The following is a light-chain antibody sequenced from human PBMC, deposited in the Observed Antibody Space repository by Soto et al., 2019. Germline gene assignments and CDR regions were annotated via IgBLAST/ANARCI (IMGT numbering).Light chain of an antibody. Sequence: QSVLTQPPSVSGAPGQRVTISCTGSRSNIGAGYDVHWYQQLPGTTPKLLIHGNINRPSGVPDRFSGSKSGTSASLAITGLQAEDEADYYCQSYDSSLSGSVFGGGTQLTVL. J-gene: IGLJ2*01. CDR1: RSNIGAGYD. CDR2: GNI. V-gene: IGLV1-40*01. CDR3: QSYDSSLSGSV.